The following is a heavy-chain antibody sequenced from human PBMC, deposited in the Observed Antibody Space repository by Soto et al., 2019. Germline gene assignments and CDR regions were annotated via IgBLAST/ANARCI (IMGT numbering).Heavy chain of an antibody. Sequence: LSLTCNVYGGSIDRSNYYWDWLRQPPGKGLEWIGTTYYNGNAYYNPSLRSRVSMSVDTSKNQFSLKLISVTAADTAVYYCARHFVAVVIKGWGYWGQGKLVTVSS. CDR2: TYYNGNA. CDR1: GGSIDRSNYY. V-gene: IGHV4-39*01. D-gene: IGHD3-10*01. J-gene: IGHJ4*02. CDR3: ARHFVAVVIKGWGY.